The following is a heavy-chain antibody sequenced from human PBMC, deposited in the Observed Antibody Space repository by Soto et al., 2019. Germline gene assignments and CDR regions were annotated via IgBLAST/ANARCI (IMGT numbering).Heavy chain of an antibody. CDR2: INHSGSS. V-gene: IGHV4-34*13. CDR3: SRNYYLSGSYSLRGLGY. D-gene: IGHD3-10*01. J-gene: IGHJ4*01. Sequence: KGLEWIGYINHSGSSSHSPSLKSRVTISVDTSKNQFSLNLISVTAADTAVYYCSRNYYLSGSYSLRGLGYSGHGTLLTV.